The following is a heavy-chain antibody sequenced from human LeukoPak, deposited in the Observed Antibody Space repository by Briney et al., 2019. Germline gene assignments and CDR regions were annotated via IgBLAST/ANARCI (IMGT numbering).Heavy chain of an antibody. D-gene: IGHD3-22*01. V-gene: IGHV4-34*01. J-gene: IGHJ4*02. CDR3: ARAIQTYYYDSSGYYPLYFDY. Sequence: PSETLSLTCAVYGGSFSGYYWSWIRQPPGKGLEWIGEINHSGSTNYNPSLKSRVTISVDTSKNQFSLKLSSVTAADTAVYYCARAIQTYYYDSSGYYPLYFDYWGQGTLVTVSS. CDR2: INHSGST. CDR1: GGSFSGYY.